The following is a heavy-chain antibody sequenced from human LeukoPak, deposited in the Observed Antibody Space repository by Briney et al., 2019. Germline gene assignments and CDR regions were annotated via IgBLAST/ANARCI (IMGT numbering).Heavy chain of an antibody. Sequence: GGSLRLSCAASGFTFSTYVMSWVRQAPGKGLEWVSGIWGSGSNTYYANSVKGRFTISRDNSKHTLYLQMNTLRAEDTAVYYCARGFSSGWGLDFWGHGTLVTVSS. J-gene: IGHJ4*01. CDR2: IWGSGSNT. CDR3: ARGFSSGWGLDF. D-gene: IGHD6-19*01. CDR1: GFTFSTYV. V-gene: IGHV3-23*01.